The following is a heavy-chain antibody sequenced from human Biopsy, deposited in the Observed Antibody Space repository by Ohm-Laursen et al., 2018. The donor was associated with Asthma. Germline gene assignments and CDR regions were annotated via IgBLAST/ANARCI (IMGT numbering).Heavy chain of an antibody. J-gene: IGHJ6*02. D-gene: IGHD3-22*01. Sequence: SETLSLTCAVSGDSINSGGYSWNWIRQPPGEGLGWIAYPFLHGATHYNPSLKSRVTISVDRSKRQFSLKVNSVTAADTAVYYCARMITMIQAANYYSYAMDVWGQGTTVTVSS. V-gene: IGHV4-30-2*01. CDR3: ARMITMIQAANYYSYAMDV. CDR2: PFLHGAT. CDR1: GDSINSGGYS.